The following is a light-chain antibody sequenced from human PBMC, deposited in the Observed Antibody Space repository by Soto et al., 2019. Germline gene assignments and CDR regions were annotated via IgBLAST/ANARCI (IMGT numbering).Light chain of an antibody. CDR1: SSDVGRYNY. Sequence: QSVLTQPASVSGSPGQSITISCSGTSSDVGRYNYVSWYQQHPGKVPKLIIYEVSHRPSGVSNRFSGSKSGNTASLTISGLQTGDEADYYCTSYTNTNTLLFGGGTKLTVL. CDR3: TSYTNTNTLL. J-gene: IGLJ3*02. V-gene: IGLV2-14*01. CDR2: EVS.